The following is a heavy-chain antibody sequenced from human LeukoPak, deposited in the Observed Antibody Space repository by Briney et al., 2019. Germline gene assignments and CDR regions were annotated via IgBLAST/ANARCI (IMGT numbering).Heavy chain of an antibody. CDR2: ISDRARNT. J-gene: IGHJ4*02. D-gene: IGHD4-11*01. CDR3: TTRLQHHFDY. Sequence: GGSLRLSCATSGFTFSSYTMNWVRQTPGKGLEWVSTISDRARNTHYADSVNGRFTISRDDFLNMVYLQMDRLTVEDTAVYYCTTRLQHHFDYWGQGTLVTASS. V-gene: IGHV3-23*01. CDR1: GFTFSSYT.